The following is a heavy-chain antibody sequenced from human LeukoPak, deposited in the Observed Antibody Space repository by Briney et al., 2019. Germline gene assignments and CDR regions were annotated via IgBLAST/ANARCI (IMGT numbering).Heavy chain of an antibody. D-gene: IGHD3-22*01. Sequence: SVKVSCKASGGTFSSYAISWVRQAPGQGLEWMGGIIPIFGTANYAQKFQGRVTITADESTSTAYMELSSLRSEDTAVYYCAREHYDSSGPSSYFDLWGRGTLVTVPS. J-gene: IGHJ2*01. V-gene: IGHV1-69*13. CDR2: IIPIFGTA. CDR1: GGTFSSYA. CDR3: AREHYDSSGPSSYFDL.